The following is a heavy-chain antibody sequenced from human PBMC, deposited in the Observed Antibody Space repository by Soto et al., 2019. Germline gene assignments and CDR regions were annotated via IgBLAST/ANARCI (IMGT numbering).Heavy chain of an antibody. CDR3: ARDQILRDWNYYYYGMDV. J-gene: IGHJ6*02. Sequence: QVQLVQSGAEVKKPGSSVKVSCKASGGTFSSYAISWVRQAPGQGLEWMVGIIPIFGTANYAQKFQGRVTITADESTSTAYMELSSLRSEDTAVHYCARDQILRDWNYYYYGMDVWGQGTTVTVSS. D-gene: IGHD1-1*01. V-gene: IGHV1-69*01. CDR2: IIPIFGTA. CDR1: GGTFSSYA.